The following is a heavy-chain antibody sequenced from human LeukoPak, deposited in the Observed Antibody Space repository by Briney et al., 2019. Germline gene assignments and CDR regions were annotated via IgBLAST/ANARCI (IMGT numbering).Heavy chain of an antibody. D-gene: IGHD2-2*01. J-gene: IGHJ4*02. CDR1: GYTFTGYY. Sequence: GASVKVSCKASGYTFTGYYMHWVRQAPGQGLEWMGWINPNSGGTNYAQKFQGRVTMTRDTSISTAYMELSRLRSDDTAVYYCARWGLGHCSRTSCYDVVDYWGQGTLVTVSS. CDR3: ARWGLGHCSRTSCYDVVDY. CDR2: INPNSGGT. V-gene: IGHV1-2*02.